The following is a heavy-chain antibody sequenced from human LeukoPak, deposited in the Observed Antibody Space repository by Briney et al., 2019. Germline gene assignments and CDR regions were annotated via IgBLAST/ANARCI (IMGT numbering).Heavy chain of an antibody. J-gene: IGHJ4*02. V-gene: IGHV4-59*08. CDR2: IYYNGTT. CDR3: ARHGFRAGGTWIFDY. Sequence: SETLSLTCTVSGGSLSSYYWSWIRQPPGKGLEWIGYIYYNGTTNYNPSLKSQVSMSVDTSKNQFSLEVSSVTAADAAVYYCARHGFRAGGTWIFDYWGQGILVTVSS. D-gene: IGHD5-12*01. CDR1: GGSLSSYY.